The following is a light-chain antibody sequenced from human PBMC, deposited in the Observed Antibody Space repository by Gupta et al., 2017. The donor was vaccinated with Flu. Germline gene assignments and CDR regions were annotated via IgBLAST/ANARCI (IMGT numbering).Light chain of an antibody. J-gene: IGLJ3*02. V-gene: IGLV3-21*02. CDR2: GNI. Sequence: SYVLTQPPSASVAPGQTARITCGGNNIGSKSVHWYQQKSGQAPVLVVYGNIDRPSGIPERFSGSNSGDTATLTISRVEAGDEADYYCQEWDSDSDHRVFGGGTKLTVL. CDR3: QEWDSDSDHRV. CDR1: NIGSKS.